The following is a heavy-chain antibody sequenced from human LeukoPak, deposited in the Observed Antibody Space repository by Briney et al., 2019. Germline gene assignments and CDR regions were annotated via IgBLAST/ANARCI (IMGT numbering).Heavy chain of an antibody. CDR3: AGGNHHTTGPYYFDY. D-gene: IGHD2/OR15-2a*01. Sequence: ASETLSLTCTVSNGTIRTLYWSWIRQTPGKGLEWIGYFYYTGSTNYNPSLKSRVIMSLDTSESQFSLNLSSVTAADTAVYYCAGGNHHTTGPYYFDYWGPGTLVTVSS. CDR1: NGTIRTLY. J-gene: IGHJ4*02. V-gene: IGHV4-59*11. CDR2: FYYTGST.